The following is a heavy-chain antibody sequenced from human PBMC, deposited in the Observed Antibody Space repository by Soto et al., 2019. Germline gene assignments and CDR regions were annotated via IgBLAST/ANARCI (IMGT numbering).Heavy chain of an antibody. Sequence: SETLSLTCTVSGGSVSSGDYFWSWIRQPPGKGLEWIGYIYDSGGSYYNPSLKSRVTMSVDTSKNQFSPKLRSVTAADTAMYYCAREKGYISGPKNFDSWGQGTLVTVSS. CDR1: GGSVSSGDYF. V-gene: IGHV4-30-4*01. CDR2: IYDSGGS. D-gene: IGHD5-12*01. CDR3: AREKGYISGPKNFDS. J-gene: IGHJ4*02.